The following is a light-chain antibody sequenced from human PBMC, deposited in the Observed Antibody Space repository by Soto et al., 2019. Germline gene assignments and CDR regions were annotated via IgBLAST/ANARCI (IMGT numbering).Light chain of an antibody. J-gene: IGKJ4*01. CDR2: AAS. CDR3: QQSYTTPLT. CDR1: QTISGY. V-gene: IGKV1-39*01. Sequence: DIQMTQSPSSLSASVGDRVTITCRASQTISGYLNWYQQKPGKAPELLIYAASYLGNGVPSRFSGSGSGTYFTLTLSSLQPEYLATSSCQQSYTTPLTFGGGTKADIK.